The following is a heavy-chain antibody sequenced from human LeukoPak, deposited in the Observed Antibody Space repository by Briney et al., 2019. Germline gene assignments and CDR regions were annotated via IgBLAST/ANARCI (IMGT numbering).Heavy chain of an antibody. CDR3: ARYGSGYYYFDY. CDR1: GGCISSYY. D-gene: IGHD6-19*01. J-gene: IGHJ4*02. CDR2: IFYSGST. Sequence: PSETLSLTCTVSGGCISSYYWNWIRQPPGKGLEWIGYIFYSGSTNYNPSLKSRVTISVDKSKNQFSLELTSVTAADTAVYYCARYGSGYYYFDYWGQGTLVTVSS. V-gene: IGHV4-59*12.